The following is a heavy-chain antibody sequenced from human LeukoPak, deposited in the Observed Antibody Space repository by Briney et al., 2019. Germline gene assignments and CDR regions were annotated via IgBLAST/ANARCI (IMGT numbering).Heavy chain of an antibody. D-gene: IGHD5-18*01. CDR2: IIPILGIA. CDR1: EGTFRSYA. Sequence: GASVKVSCKASEGTFRSYAISGGDQAPGQGLKWMGGIIPILGIANYAQKFQGRVTITADKSTSTAYMELNSLRSEDTAVYYCARDREGYSYGSGGDYWGQGTLVTVSS. J-gene: IGHJ4*02. V-gene: IGHV1-69*10. CDR3: ARDREGYSYGSGGDY.